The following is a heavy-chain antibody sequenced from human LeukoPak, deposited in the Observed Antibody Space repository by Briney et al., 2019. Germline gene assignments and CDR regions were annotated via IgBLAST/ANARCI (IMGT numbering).Heavy chain of an antibody. V-gene: IGHV3-48*02. Sequence: GGSLRLSCAASGFTFSSYSMNWVRQAPGKGLEWVSYISSSSSTIYYADSVKGRFTISRDNAKNSLYLQMNSLRDEDTAVYYCARAYSPPNRKVLRFLEWLFQKSYYYGMDVWGQGTTVTVSS. J-gene: IGHJ6*02. CDR2: ISSSSSTI. D-gene: IGHD3-3*01. CDR3: ARAYSPPNRKVLRFLEWLFQKSYYYGMDV. CDR1: GFTFSSYS.